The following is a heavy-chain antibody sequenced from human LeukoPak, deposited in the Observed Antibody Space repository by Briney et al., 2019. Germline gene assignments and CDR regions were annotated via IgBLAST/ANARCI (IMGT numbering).Heavy chain of an antibody. CDR3: ARDPSYYDSFDY. Sequence: ASVKVSCKASGYTFTGYYMHWVRQAPGQGLEWMGWINPNSGGTNYAQKFQGRVTMTRDTSISTAYKELSRLRSDDTAVYYCARDPSYYDSFDYWGQGTLVTVSS. D-gene: IGHD3-22*01. J-gene: IGHJ4*02. V-gene: IGHV1-2*02. CDR2: INPNSGGT. CDR1: GYTFTGYY.